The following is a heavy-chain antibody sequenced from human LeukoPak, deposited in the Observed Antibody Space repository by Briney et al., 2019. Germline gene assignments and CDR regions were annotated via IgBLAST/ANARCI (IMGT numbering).Heavy chain of an antibody. V-gene: IGHV1-69*04. D-gene: IGHD2-2*01. CDR2: IIPILGIA. J-gene: IGHJ6*03. CDR1: GGTFSSYA. CDR3: ARGIVVVPAAGRYYMDV. Sequence: GASVKVSCKASGGTFSSYAISWVRQAPGQGLEWMGRIIPILGIANYAQKFQGRVTITADESTSTAYMELSSLRSEDTAVYYCARGIVVVPAAGRYYMDVWGKGTTVTVSS.